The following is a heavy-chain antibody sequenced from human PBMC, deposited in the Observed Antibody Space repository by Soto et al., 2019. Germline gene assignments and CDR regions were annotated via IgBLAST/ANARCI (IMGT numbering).Heavy chain of an antibody. J-gene: IGHJ4*02. CDR2: ISVSGGTI. V-gene: IGHV3-23*01. Sequence: LRLSCAASGFTFRNYAMSWVRQAPGKGLEWVAAISVSGGTIYYADSVKGRFTVSRDNSKNTLYLQMNSLKVEDTALYYCAKADPSTGPFDYWGQGTLVTVSS. D-gene: IGHD4-17*01. CDR1: GFTFRNYA. CDR3: AKADPSTGPFDY.